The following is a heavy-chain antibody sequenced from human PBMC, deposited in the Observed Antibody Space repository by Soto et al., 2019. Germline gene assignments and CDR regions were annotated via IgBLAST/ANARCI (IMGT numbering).Heavy chain of an antibody. Sequence: EVQLVESGGGLLQPGGSLRLSCAASGFTFTDYTFNWVRQAPGKGLEWISYIRGTNVMSYADSVKGRFTFSRDNAKNSLYLQMNSLRDEDTAVYYCVRDLHYAFDIWGQGTVVTVSS. CDR3: VRDLHYAFDI. CDR1: GFTFTDYT. CDR2: IRGTNVM. J-gene: IGHJ3*02. V-gene: IGHV3-48*02.